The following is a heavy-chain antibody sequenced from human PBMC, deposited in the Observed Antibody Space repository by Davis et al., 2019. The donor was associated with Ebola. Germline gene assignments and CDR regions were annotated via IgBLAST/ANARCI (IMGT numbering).Heavy chain of an antibody. V-gene: IGHV3-33*06. D-gene: IGHD6-13*01. J-gene: IGHJ4*02. CDR3: AKGIRQQLATIFDY. CDR2: IWYDGSNK. CDR1: GFTFSSYG. Sequence: GESLKISCAASGFTFSSYGMHWVRQAPGKGLEWVAVIWYDGSNKYYADSVKGRFTISRDNSKNTLYLQMNSLRAEDTAVYYCAKGIRQQLATIFDYWGQGTLVTVSS.